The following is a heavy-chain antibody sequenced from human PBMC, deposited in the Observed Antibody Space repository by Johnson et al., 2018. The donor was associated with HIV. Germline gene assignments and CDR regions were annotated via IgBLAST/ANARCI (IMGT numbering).Heavy chain of an antibody. CDR3: ARDVASVYGSGDHAFDI. V-gene: IGHV3-30*03. D-gene: IGHD3-10*01. Sequence: QVQLVESGGGVVQPGKSVTLSCVGSGLSFSNFGIHWVRQAPGKVPEWVAVISFDGNLKKYANSVKGRFTISRDHSRNTLYLQMGRLRVEDMAVYYCARDVASVYGSGDHAFDIWGQGTMVTVSS. CDR1: GLSFSNFG. CDR2: ISFDGNLK. J-gene: IGHJ3*02.